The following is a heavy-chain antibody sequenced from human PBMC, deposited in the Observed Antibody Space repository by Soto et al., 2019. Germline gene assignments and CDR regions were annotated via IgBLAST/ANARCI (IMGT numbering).Heavy chain of an antibody. J-gene: IGHJ3*02. V-gene: IGHV1-18*01. D-gene: IGHD3-10*02. CDR3: AREIFTMLGGPHNATDI. CDR1: GYTFTSYG. Sequence: ASVKVSCKASGYTFTSYGISWVRQAPGRGLEWMGWISAYNGNTNYAQKLQGRVTMTTDTSTSTAYMELRSLRSDDTAVYYCAREIFTMLGGPHNATDIWGQGTMVTGSS. CDR2: ISAYNGNT.